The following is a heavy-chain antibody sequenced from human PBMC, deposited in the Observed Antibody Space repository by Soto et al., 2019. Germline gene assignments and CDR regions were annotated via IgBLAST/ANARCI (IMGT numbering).Heavy chain of an antibody. CDR2: VKSKTDGESS. CDR3: TTDSRTTLPEIRFDY. Sequence: PGGSLRLSCVASGFPFSNAWINWVRQVPGKGLEWVGRVKSKTDGESSDYAAAVKGRFAVSRDDSRHIVYLQMNSLKIEDTCVYYCTTDSRTTLPEIRFDYWGHGTQVTVSS. V-gene: IGHV3-15*07. D-gene: IGHD1-26*01. J-gene: IGHJ4*01. CDR1: GFPFSNAW.